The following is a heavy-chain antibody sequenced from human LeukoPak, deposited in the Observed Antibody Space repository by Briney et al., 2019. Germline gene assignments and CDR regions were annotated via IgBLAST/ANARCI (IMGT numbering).Heavy chain of an antibody. CDR1: GGSFSGYY. D-gene: IGHD3-3*01. V-gene: IGHV4-34*01. CDR2: INHSGST. CDR3: ARGITYCDFWSGYYEVNYFGY. Sequence: PSETLSLTCAVYGGSFSGYYWSWIRQPPGKGLEWIGEINHSGSTNYNPSLKSRVTISVDTSKNQFSLKLSSVTAADAAVYYCARGITYCDFWSGYYEVNYFGYWGQGTLVTVSS. J-gene: IGHJ4*02.